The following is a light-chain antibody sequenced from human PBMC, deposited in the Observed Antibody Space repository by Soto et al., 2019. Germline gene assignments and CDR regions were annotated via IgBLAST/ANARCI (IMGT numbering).Light chain of an antibody. J-gene: IGKJ4*01. CDR1: QSVSSY. CDR2: GAS. Sequence: EIVLTQSPATLSLSPGERATLSCRASQSVSSYLAWYQQKPGQPPRLLIYGASSRATGVPDRFSASGSATDFSLTIRRLEPEDSAVYYCQQFGSSGPLTFGGGTKVDIK. CDR3: QQFGSSGPLT. V-gene: IGKV3-20*01.